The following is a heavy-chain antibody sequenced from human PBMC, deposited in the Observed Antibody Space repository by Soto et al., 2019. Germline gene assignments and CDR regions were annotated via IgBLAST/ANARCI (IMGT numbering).Heavy chain of an antibody. CDR2: VNPINGNT. J-gene: IGHJ4*02. Sequence: QVQLVQSGAEVKKPGASVKVSCKTSGYSFSEFRMHWVRQAPGQGLEWMGWVNPINGNTKYAQDSQGRVTMTRDASTSTVYMEWSSLTSDDTSTVYCARANWHFDYWGQGTLITVSS. CDR1: GYSFSEFR. CDR3: ARANWHFDY. V-gene: IGHV1-2*02.